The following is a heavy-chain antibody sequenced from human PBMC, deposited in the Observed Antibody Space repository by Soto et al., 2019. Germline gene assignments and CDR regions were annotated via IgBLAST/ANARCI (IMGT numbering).Heavy chain of an antibody. V-gene: IGHV3-21*02. CDR2: ISSNSAYI. CDR1: GFTFRSFT. J-gene: IGHJ5*02. Sequence: EVQLVESGGGLVKPGGSLRLSCAASGFTFRSFTMNWVRQAPGKGLEWVSTISSNSAYIYYTDALRGRFTISRGNAKTSLALKMTSRRAEDTAVYYCTRDALRDSSPRGWFDPWGPGNLVTFSS. CDR3: TRDALRDSSPRGWFDP. D-gene: IGHD3-3*01.